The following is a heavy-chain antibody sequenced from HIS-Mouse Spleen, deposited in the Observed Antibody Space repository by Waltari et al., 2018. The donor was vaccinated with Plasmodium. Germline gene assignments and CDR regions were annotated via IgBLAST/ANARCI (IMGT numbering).Heavy chain of an antibody. D-gene: IGHD6-13*01. CDR2: INPNSGGT. CDR3: ARDLAAAGHFDY. J-gene: IGHJ4*02. CDR1: GSTCPAPH. Sequence: QLQLVTSEAEVNKPRAPVKFSCKPSGSTCPAPHTPWVRQAPGQGLEWMGWINPNSGGTNYAQKFQGRVTMTRDTSISTAYMELSRLRSDDTAVYYCARDLAAAGHFDYWGQGTLVTVSS. V-gene: IGHV1-2*02.